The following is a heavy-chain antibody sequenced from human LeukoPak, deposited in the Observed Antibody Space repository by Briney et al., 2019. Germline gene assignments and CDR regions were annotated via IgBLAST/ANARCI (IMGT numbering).Heavy chain of an antibody. CDR2: IHSDGSSR. D-gene: IGHD6-13*01. V-gene: IGHV3-74*03. J-gene: IGHJ4*02. Sequence: PGGSLRLSCAASGFTFSSYWMHWVRQAPGKGLVWVSRIHSDGSSRKYADSVRGRFTISRGNAKKTLYLQMNSLRAEDTAVYFCARDDAAPGIIFDYWGQGTLVTVSS. CDR1: GFTFSSYW. CDR3: ARDDAAPGIIFDY.